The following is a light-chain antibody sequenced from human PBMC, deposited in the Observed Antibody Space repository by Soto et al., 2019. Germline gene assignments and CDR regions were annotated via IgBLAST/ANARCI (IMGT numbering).Light chain of an antibody. Sequence: EIVLTQSPGTLSLSPGERATLSCRASQSVTNNYVAWYQQKPGQAPRLLIHDASSRATGIPDRFSGGGSGPDFTLTISRLEPEDFAVYFCQQTAHSPLTFGQGTRVDIK. V-gene: IGKV3-20*01. J-gene: IGKJ1*01. CDR2: DAS. CDR1: QSVTNNY. CDR3: QQTAHSPLT.